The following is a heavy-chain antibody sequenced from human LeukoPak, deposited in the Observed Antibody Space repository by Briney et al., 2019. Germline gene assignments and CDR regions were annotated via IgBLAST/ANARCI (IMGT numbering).Heavy chain of an antibody. J-gene: IGHJ3*02. D-gene: IGHD2-8*01. CDR3: ARQHGGVPPDAFDI. V-gene: IGHV5-51*01. Sequence: GESLKISCKGSGYGFTNYWIGWVRPMPGKGREGMGIIYPGDSDTRYSPSFQGQVTISADKSISTAYLQWSSLKASDTAMYYCARQHGGVPPDAFDIWGQGTMVTVSS. CDR1: GYGFTNYW. CDR2: IYPGDSDT.